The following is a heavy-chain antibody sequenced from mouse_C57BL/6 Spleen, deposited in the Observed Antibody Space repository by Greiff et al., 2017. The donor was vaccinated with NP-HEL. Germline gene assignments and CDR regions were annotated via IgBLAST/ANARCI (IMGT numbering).Heavy chain of an antibody. CDR2: IHPNSGST. V-gene: IGHV1-64*01. Sequence: QVQLQQPGAELVKPGASVKLSCKASGYTFTSYWMHWVKQRPGQGLEWIGMIHPNSGSTNYNEKFKSKATLTVDKSSSTAYMQLSSLTSEDSAVYYGARRTTVVEIYFDYWGQGTTLTVSS. CDR3: ARRTTVVEIYFDY. J-gene: IGHJ2*01. D-gene: IGHD1-1*01. CDR1: GYTFTSYW.